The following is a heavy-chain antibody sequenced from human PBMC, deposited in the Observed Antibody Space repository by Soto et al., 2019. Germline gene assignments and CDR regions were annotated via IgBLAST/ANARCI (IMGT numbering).Heavy chain of an antibody. Sequence: VQLVQSGAEEKKPGASVKISCKASGYTFTDYALHWVRQAPGQGLECMGCIPAGLGYTKHSQRFQGRVTITRDTSAAKAYMELSSLTSEDTAVYYCARGNHGVYLEWGCRYYYGLDVWCQGTTVSVSS. D-gene: IGHD1-26*01. V-gene: IGHV1-3*05. J-gene: IGHJ6*02. CDR2: IPAGLGYT. CDR1: GYTFTDYA. CDR3: ARGNHGVYLEWGCRYYYGLDV.